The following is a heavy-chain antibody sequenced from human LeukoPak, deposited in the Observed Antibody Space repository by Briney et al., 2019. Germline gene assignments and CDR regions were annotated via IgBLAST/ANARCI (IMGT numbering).Heavy chain of an antibody. CDR2: IKQDGSEK. J-gene: IGHJ3*02. D-gene: IGHD3-10*01. CDR3: ARDLDYGSGRSLGAFDI. V-gene: IGHV3-7*03. CDR1: GFSFSNYW. Sequence: PGGSLRLSCAASGFSFSNYWMSWVRQAPGKGLEWVANIKQDGSEKYYVDSVKGRFTISRDKARNSLYLQMNSLRGEGTAVYYCARDLDYGSGRSLGAFDIWGQGTMVSVSS.